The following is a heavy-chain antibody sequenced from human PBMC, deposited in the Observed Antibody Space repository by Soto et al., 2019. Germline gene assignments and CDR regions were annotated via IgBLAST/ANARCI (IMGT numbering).Heavy chain of an antibody. CDR3: ARSQRFTIFDDYYYYGMDV. V-gene: IGHV4-59*01. CDR2: IYYSGST. Sequence: SETLSLTCTVSGGSISSYYWSWIRQPPGKGLEWIGYIYYSGSTNYNPSLKSRVTISVDTSKNQFSLKLSSVTAADTAVYYCARSQRFTIFDDYYYYGMDVWGQGTTVTVS. CDR1: GGSISSYY. D-gene: IGHD3-3*01. J-gene: IGHJ6*02.